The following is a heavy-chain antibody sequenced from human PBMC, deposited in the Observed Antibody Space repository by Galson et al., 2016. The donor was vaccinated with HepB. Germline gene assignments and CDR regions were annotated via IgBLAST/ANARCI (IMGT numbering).Heavy chain of an antibody. J-gene: IGHJ6*04. CDR2: ISYDGSDK. CDR1: GFPFSSYA. V-gene: IGHV3-30*04. CDR3: ARDPFIVGASSFSNGLDV. D-gene: IGHD1-26*01. Sequence: SLRLSCAASGFPFSSYAMHWVRQAPGKGLEWVAVISYDGSDKYYADSVKGRFTISRDNSKNTLFLQMNSLTTDDTALFYCARDPFIVGASSFSNGLDVWGTGTTVTVSS.